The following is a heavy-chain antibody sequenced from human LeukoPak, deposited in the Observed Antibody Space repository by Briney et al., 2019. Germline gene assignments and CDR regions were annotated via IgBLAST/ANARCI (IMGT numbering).Heavy chain of an antibody. CDR1: GYTFTCYY. J-gene: IGHJ4*02. V-gene: IGHV1-2*02. Sequence: ASVKVSCKASGYTFTCYYMHWVRQAPGQGLEWMGWINPNSGGTNYAQKFQGRVTMTRDTSISTAYMELSRLRSDDTAVYYCAREPIAHIAVAGTIDYWGQGTLVTVSS. CDR3: AREPIAHIAVAGTIDY. CDR2: INPNSGGT. D-gene: IGHD6-19*01.